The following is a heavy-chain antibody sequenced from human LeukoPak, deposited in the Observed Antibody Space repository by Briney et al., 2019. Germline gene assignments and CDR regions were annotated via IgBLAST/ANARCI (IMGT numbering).Heavy chain of an antibody. Sequence: SETLSLTCTASGGSISSYYWSWIRQPPGKGLEWIGYIYYSGSTNYNPSLKSRVTISVDTSKNQFSLKLSSVTAADTAVYYCGRLSMEDYGGDCYSRYYYYMDVWGKGTTVTVSS. CDR3: GRLSMEDYGGDCYSRYYYYMDV. CDR2: IYYSGST. D-gene: IGHD2-21*02. CDR1: GGSISSYY. J-gene: IGHJ6*03. V-gene: IGHV4-59*08.